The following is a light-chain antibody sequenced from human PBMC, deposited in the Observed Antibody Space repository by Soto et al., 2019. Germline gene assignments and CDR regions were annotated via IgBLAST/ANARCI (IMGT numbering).Light chain of an antibody. CDR1: QSVSTY. V-gene: IGKV3-11*01. CDR2: DAS. J-gene: IGKJ5*01. Sequence: EIVLSQYPATLSLSPGERATLSCRASQSVSTYLAWYQQKPGQAPRLLIYDASNRATGIPARFSGSGSGTDFTLTISSLGPEDFAVYYCQQRSNWPPITFGQGTRLEIK. CDR3: QQRSNWPPIT.